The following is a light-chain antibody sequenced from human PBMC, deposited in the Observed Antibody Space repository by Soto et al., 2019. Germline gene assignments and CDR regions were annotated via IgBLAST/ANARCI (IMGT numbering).Light chain of an antibody. J-gene: IGKJ4*01. CDR2: WAS. CDR1: QSVLYSSNNNNY. Sequence: DIVMTQSPDSLAVSLGERATINCKSSQSVLYSSNNNNYVAWYQQKPGQPPKLLIYWASTRESGVPDRFSGSGSETDFTLTISGLQAEDVAVYYCQQYDSTPLTFGGGTKVEIK. CDR3: QQYDSTPLT. V-gene: IGKV4-1*01.